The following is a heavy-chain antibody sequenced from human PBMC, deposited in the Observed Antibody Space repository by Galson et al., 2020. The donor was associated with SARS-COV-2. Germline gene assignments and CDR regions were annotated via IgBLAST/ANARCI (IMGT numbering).Heavy chain of an antibody. J-gene: IGHJ4*02. CDR1: GYTLTELS. CDR2: FDPEDGET. Sequence: ASVKVSCKVSGYTLTELSMHWVRQAPGKGLEWMGGFDPEDGETIYAQKFQGRVTMTEDTSTDTAYMELSSLRSEDTAVYYCATVPAFWSCYYLVYWGQGTLVTVSS. CDR3: ATVPAFWSCYYLVY. D-gene: IGHD3-3*01. V-gene: IGHV1-24*01.